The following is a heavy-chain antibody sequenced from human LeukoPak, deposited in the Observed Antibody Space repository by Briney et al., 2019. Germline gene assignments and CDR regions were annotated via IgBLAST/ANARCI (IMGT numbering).Heavy chain of an antibody. CDR2: ISSSSSYI. D-gene: IGHD4-17*01. Sequence: GGSLRLSCAASGFTFSSYSMNWVRQAPGKGLEWVSSISSSSSYIYYADSVKGRFTISRDNAKNSLYLQMNSLRAEDTAVYYCAKDTGRVATVTTSDYWGQGTLVTVSS. CDR3: AKDTGRVATVTTSDY. CDR1: GFTFSSYS. J-gene: IGHJ4*02. V-gene: IGHV3-21*04.